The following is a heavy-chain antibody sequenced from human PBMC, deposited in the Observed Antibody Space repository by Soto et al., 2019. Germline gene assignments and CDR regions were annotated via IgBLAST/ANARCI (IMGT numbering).Heavy chain of an antibody. CDR3: ARAYSSTLEDNYYYYGMDV. CDR1: GYTFTGYY. V-gene: IGHV1-2*04. CDR2: INPNSGGT. J-gene: IGHJ6*02. D-gene: IGHD6-13*01. Sequence: ASVKVSCKDSGYTFTGYYMHWVRQAPGQGLEWMGWINPNSGGTNYAQKFQGWVTMTRDTSISTAYMELSRLRSDDTAVYYCARAYSSTLEDNYYYYGMDVWGQGTTVTVSS.